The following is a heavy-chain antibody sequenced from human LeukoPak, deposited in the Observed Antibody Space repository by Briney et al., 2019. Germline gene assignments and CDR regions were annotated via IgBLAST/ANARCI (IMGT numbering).Heavy chain of an antibody. CDR3: STFWIGLSLSY. D-gene: IGHD3-3*01. CDR2: INTDGSYI. Sequence: PGGSLRLSCAASGFIFSSWWMIWFRRRPGKGLVSVSHINTDGSYIHYADSVKGRFTISRDNAKNTLYLQMNSLRPEDTGVYYWSTFWIGLSLSYWGQGALVTVSS. J-gene: IGHJ4*02. V-gene: IGHV3-74*01. CDR1: GFIFSSWW.